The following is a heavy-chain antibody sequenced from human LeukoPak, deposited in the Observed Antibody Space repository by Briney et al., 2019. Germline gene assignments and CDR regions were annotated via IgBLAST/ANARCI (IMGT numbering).Heavy chain of an antibody. CDR1: GFTFSSYS. Sequence: GGSLRLSCAASGFTFSSYSMNWVRQAPGKGLEWVSSTSSSSSYIYYADSVKGRFTISRDNAKNSLYLQMNSLRAEDTAVYYCARGRGGNSIDYYGMDVWGQGTTVTVSS. J-gene: IGHJ6*02. CDR2: TSSSSSYI. V-gene: IGHV3-21*01. D-gene: IGHD4-23*01. CDR3: ARGRGGNSIDYYGMDV.